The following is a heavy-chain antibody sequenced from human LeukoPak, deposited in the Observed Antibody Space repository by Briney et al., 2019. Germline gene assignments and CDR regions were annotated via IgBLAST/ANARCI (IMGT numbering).Heavy chain of an antibody. CDR2: IYSGGST. Sequence: LPGGSLRLSCVASGFTVSSNYMSWVRQAPGKGLEWVSVIYSGGSTYYADSVKGRFTISRDNSKNTLYLQMNSLRAEDTAVYYCAREVGPYGGNSWGAFDYWGQGTLVTVSS. J-gene: IGHJ4*02. CDR1: GFTVSSNY. D-gene: IGHD4-23*01. CDR3: AREVGPYGGNSWGAFDY. V-gene: IGHV3-66*02.